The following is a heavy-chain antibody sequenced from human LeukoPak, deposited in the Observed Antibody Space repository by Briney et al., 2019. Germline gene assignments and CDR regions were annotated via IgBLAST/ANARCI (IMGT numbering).Heavy chain of an antibody. CDR1: GFTFSSYW. CDR2: ISSDGSST. CDR3: ARDLKEYQLLVGIDP. Sequence: PGGSLRLSCAASGFTFSSYWMHWVRQAPGKGLVWVSRISSDGSSTSYADSVKGRFTISRDNAKNTLYLQMNSLRAEDTAVYYCARDLKEYQLLVGIDPWGQGTLVTVSS. J-gene: IGHJ5*02. V-gene: IGHV3-74*01. D-gene: IGHD2-2*01.